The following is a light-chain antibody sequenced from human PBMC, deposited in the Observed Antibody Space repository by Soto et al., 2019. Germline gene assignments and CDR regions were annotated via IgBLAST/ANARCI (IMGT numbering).Light chain of an antibody. CDR2: GAS. Sequence: EIFMTQSPATLSVSPGERATLSCRASQSFSTNLAWYQQKPGQAPRLLIYGASTRATGIPARFSGSGSGTEFTLTISSLHSEDFAASTTQNYNISPPTSRQG. V-gene: IGKV3-15*01. J-gene: IGKJ1*01. CDR3: QNYNISPPT. CDR1: QSFSTN.